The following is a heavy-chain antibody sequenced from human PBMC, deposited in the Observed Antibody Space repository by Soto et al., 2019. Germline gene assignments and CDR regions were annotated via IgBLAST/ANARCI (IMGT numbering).Heavy chain of an antibody. CDR2: IFNSGTT. CDR1: GASTVSHYH. J-gene: IGHJ4*02. CDR3: ALALGPTTGLDY. V-gene: IGHV4-31*02. D-gene: IGHD1-26*01. Sequence: QVQLQESGPGLVKPSQTLSLTCSVSGASTVSHYHWTWIRQPPGKGLEWMGYIFNSGTTFYTPSRTSRLSISMDTSGNHFSLELRSVTAADTAVYYCALALGPTTGLDYWGQGTLVSVSS.